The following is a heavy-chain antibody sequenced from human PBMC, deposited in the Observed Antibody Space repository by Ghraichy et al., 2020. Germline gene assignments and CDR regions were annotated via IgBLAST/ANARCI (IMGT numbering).Heavy chain of an antibody. V-gene: IGHV4-39*01. D-gene: IGHD1-1*01. CDR1: GGSISIANYY. Sequence: LETLSLTCTVSGGSISIANYYWGWIRQSPGPGLEWIGSISYSGHTFFNPSLKSRVTLSVDTSRNQFSLKLTSVTAADTAVYYCARLSATTDFDYWGQGTLVTVSS. CDR3: ARLSATTDFDY. CDR2: ISYSGHT. J-gene: IGHJ4*02.